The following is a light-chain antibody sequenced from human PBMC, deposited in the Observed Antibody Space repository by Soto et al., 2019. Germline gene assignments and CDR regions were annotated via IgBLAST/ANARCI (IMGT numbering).Light chain of an antibody. J-gene: IGKJ1*01. V-gene: IGKV1-5*03. CDR1: QTISSW. Sequence: DIQMTQSPATRSASVGDRVTITCRASQTISSWLVWYQQKPGKAPRLLIYKASTLEIGVPSRFSGSGSGTEFTLTISSLQPDDVATYYCQQYNDYSWTFGQGTKVDIK. CDR2: KAS. CDR3: QQYNDYSWT.